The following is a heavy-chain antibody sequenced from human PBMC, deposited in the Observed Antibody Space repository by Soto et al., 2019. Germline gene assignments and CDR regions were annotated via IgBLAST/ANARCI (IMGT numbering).Heavy chain of an antibody. D-gene: IGHD3-10*01. J-gene: IGHJ6*03. V-gene: IGHV4-59*12. CDR2: IYYSGST. CDR1: GGSISSYY. CDR3: AREMVRGVTPYGDYYYYYYMDV. Sequence: SETLSLTCTVSGGSISSYYWSWIRQPPGKGLEWIGYIYYSGSTNYNPSLKSRVTISVDTSKNQFSLKLSSVTAADTAVYYCAREMVRGVTPYGDYYYYYYMDVWGKGTTVTVSS.